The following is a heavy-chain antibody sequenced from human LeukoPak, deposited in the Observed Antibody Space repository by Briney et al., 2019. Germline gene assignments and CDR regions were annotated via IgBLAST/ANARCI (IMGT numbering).Heavy chain of an antibody. D-gene: IGHD6-6*01. J-gene: IGHJ4*02. CDR1: GGSISSYY. V-gene: IGHV4-59*01. CDR3: ERGASSSSAPLDF. Sequence: PSETLSLTCSVSGGSISSYYWSWIRQPPGKGLEWIGYIYYSGSTDYNPSLKSRVTISVDMSKNQFSLKLSSVTAADTALYYCERGASSSSAPLDFWGQGTLVTVSS. CDR2: IYYSGST.